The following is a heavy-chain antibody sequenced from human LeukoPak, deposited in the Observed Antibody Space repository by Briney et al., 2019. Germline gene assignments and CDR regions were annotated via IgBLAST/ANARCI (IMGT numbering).Heavy chain of an antibody. CDR3: AKDRGY. CDR2: ISISGDLT. V-gene: IGHV3-23*01. J-gene: IGHJ4*02. CDR1: GFTFSNYP. Sequence: GGSLRLSCAASGFTFSNYPMTWVRQAPGKGLEWVSAISISGDLTYYADSVKGRFTISRDNSRNTVYLQMNSLRAEDTAVYYCAKDRGYWGQGTLVTVSS.